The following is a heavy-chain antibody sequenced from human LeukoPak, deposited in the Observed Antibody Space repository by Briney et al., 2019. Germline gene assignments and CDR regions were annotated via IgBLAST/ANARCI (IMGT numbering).Heavy chain of an antibody. V-gene: IGHV3-20*04. CDR2: INWDGGAT. Sequence: PGGSLRLSCTDSGNKFDDYDMSWVRQAPRKGLEWISGINWDGGATAYADSVKGRFTISRDHAKNSLFLRMNSLRAEDTGSYFCARDLSSSWYSLGYWGQGILVTVSS. CDR1: GNKFDDYD. D-gene: IGHD6-13*01. CDR3: ARDLSSSWYSLGY. J-gene: IGHJ4*02.